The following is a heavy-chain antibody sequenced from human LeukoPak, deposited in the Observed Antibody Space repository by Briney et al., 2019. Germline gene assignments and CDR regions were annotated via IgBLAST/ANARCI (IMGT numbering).Heavy chain of an antibody. J-gene: IGHJ4*02. Sequence: SETLSLTCTVSGGSISSYYWSWIRQPPGNGLEWIGYIYYSGSTNYNPSLKSRVTISVDTSKNQFSLKLSSVTAADTAVYYCARNIAAAGFDYWGQGTLVTVSS. CDR2: IYYSGST. CDR1: GGSISSYY. V-gene: IGHV4-59*01. CDR3: ARNIAAAGFDY. D-gene: IGHD6-13*01.